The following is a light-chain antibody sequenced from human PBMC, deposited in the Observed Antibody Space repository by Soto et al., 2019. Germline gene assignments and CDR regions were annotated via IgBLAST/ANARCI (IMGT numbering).Light chain of an antibody. CDR3: SSYTSSATLVL. Sequence: QSALTQPASVSGSPGQSITISCAGTSSDIGGYNSVSWYQQHPGKAPKLMIYEVTNRPSGVSNRFSGSKSGNTASLTISGLQAEDEADYYCSSYTSSATLVLFGGGTKLTVL. V-gene: IGLV2-14*01. J-gene: IGLJ2*01. CDR2: EVT. CDR1: SSDIGGYNS.